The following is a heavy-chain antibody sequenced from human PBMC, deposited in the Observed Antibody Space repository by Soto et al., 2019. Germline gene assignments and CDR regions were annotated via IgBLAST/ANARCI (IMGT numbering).Heavy chain of an antibody. CDR3: AREPEKNYDFWSGYSDYFDY. J-gene: IGHJ4*02. CDR1: GGTLSSYT. D-gene: IGHD3-3*01. V-gene: IGHV1-69*04. Sequence: GASVKVSCKASGGTLSSYTISWVRQAPGQGLEWMGRIIPILGIANYAQKFQGRVTITADKSTSTAYMELSSLRSEDTAVYYCAREPEKNYDFWSGYSDYFDYWGQGTLVTVSS. CDR2: IIPILGIA.